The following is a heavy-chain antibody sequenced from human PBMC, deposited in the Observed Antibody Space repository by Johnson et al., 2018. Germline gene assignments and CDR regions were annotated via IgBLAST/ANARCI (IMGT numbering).Heavy chain of an antibody. CDR2: SGST. D-gene: IGHD3-9*01. V-gene: IGHV4-59*01. Sequence: QVQLQESGPGLVKPSETLSLTCSVSGGSISGYYWSWVRQPPGKGLEWIGYSGSTDYNPSLKSPITLSVDRSRSQFSLKLRLVTAADTAVYYCARSPTDVLTGYYYTHGMDVWGQGTTVTVSS. CDR3: ARSPTDVLTGYYYTHGMDV. J-gene: IGHJ6*02. CDR1: GGSISGYY.